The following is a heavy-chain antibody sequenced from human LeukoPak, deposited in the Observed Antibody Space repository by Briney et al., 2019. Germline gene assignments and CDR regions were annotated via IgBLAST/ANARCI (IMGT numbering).Heavy chain of an antibody. V-gene: IGHV5-51*01. CDR2: IYPGDSDT. CDR1: GYSFTNYW. CDR3: ARRGEDYHFDY. J-gene: IGHJ4*02. D-gene: IGHD3-10*01. Sequence: GESLKISCKGSGYSFTNYWIGWVRQMPGKGLEWMGIIYPGDSDTRYSPSFQGQVTISADKSINTAYLQWSSLKALDTAMYYCARRGEDYHFDYWGQGILVTVSS.